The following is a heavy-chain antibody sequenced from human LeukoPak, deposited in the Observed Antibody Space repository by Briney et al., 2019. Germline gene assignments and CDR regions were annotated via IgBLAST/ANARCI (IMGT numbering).Heavy chain of an antibody. CDR2: IQQDGSEK. CDR3: ARETYYYGSGSQLIDY. CDR1: GFTFSSYW. V-gene: IGHV3-7*01. D-gene: IGHD3-10*01. Sequence: GGSLRLSCAASGFTFSSYWMSWVRQAPGKGLEWVANIQQDGSEKYYVDSVKGRFTISRDNAKNSLYLQMNSLRAEDTAVYYCARETYYYGSGSQLIDYWGQGTLVTVSS. J-gene: IGHJ4*02.